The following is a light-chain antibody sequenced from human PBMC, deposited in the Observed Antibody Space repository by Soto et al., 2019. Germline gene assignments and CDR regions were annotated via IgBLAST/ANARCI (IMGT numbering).Light chain of an antibody. CDR2: GAS. CDR3: PQYGSSPVP. Sequence: EIVLTQSPGTLSLSPGERATLSCSASQSVSSSYLAWYQQKPGQAPRLLIYGASSRATGIPDRFSGSGSGTDFTLTISRLEPEDFAVYYCPQYGSSPVPFGQGTKVEIK. CDR1: QSVSSSY. J-gene: IGKJ1*01. V-gene: IGKV3-20*01.